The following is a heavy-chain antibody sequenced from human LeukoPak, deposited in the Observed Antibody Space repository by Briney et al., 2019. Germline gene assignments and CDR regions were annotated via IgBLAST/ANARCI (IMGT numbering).Heavy chain of an antibody. CDR3: ARDVGSGNYYNCFDY. V-gene: IGHV1-2*02. J-gene: IGHJ4*02. CDR1: GYIFMDYY. CDR2: INTHSGGT. D-gene: IGHD3-10*01. Sequence: APVKVSCKASGYIFMDYYIHWVRQAPGQGLEWMGWINTHSGGTNSAQKFQGRVTMTRDTSISTAYMELSGLRSDDTAVYYCARDVGSGNYYNCFDYWGQGTLVTVAS.